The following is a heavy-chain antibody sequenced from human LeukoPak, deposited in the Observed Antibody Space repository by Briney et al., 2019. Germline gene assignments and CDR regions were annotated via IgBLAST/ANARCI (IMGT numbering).Heavy chain of an antibody. J-gene: IGHJ4*02. V-gene: IGHV1-2*02. Sequence: ASVKVSCKASGYTFTGYYMHWLRQARGQGLEWMGCIHPNSGGTNHAQKFQGRVTMTRDTTISTAYMELSRLRSDDTAVYYCAREGDGDFLDYWGQGTLVTVSS. CDR3: AREGDGDFLDY. CDR2: IHPNSGGT. D-gene: IGHD3-16*01. CDR1: GYTFTGYY.